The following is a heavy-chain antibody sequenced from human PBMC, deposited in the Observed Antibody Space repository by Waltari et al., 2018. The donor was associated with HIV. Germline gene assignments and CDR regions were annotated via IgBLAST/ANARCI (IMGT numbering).Heavy chain of an antibody. J-gene: IGHJ4*02. D-gene: IGHD3-10*01. Sequence: EEHLVESGGDLVKPGGCLRLSCSASGLTFSDAWMTWVRQAPGKGLEWIGRIKSKADGGTKENAEAVKGRFTISRDDSKNTLFLQMNSLKTEDTAVYYCATEEGYGSGSYLDYWGQGTLLTVSS. V-gene: IGHV3-15*01. CDR1: GLTFSDAW. CDR3: ATEEGYGSGSYLDY. CDR2: IKSKADGGTK.